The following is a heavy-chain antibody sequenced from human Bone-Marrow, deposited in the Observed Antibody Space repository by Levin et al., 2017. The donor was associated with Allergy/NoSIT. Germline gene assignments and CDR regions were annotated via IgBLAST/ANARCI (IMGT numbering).Heavy chain of an antibody. Sequence: PGGSLRLSCAASGFIFSGYGIHWVRQAPVKGLEWVAVISHDGNYKNYADSVKGRFTISRDSSSNTLYLQMNNLRAEDTAVYYCARDVTGSYDFWGQGTLVTVSS. V-gene: IGHV3-33*05. CDR2: ISHDGNYK. J-gene: IGHJ4*02. CDR3: ARDVTGSYDF. D-gene: IGHD3-10*01. CDR1: GFIFSGYG.